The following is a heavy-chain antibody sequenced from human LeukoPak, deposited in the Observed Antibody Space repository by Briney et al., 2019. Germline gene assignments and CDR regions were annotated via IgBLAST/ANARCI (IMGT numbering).Heavy chain of an antibody. CDR2: IHHSGST. D-gene: IGHD6-13*01. Sequence: SETLSLTCAVSGGSISSGSWWGWIRQPPGKGLEWIGEIHHSGSTNYNPSLKSRVTLSVDKSKNQLSLRLTSVTAADTAVYYCARGSKAAPGTFDYWGQGTLVTVSS. J-gene: IGHJ4*02. V-gene: IGHV4-4*02. CDR1: GGSISSGSW. CDR3: ARGSKAAPGTFDY.